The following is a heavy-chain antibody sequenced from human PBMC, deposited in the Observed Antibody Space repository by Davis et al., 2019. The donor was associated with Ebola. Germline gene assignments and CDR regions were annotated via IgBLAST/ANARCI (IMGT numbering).Heavy chain of an antibody. CDR2: INAGNGNT. V-gene: IGHV1-3*01. D-gene: IGHD6-19*01. J-gene: IGHJ4*02. CDR3: ARKGIAVAAFDY. CDR1: GYTFTSYA. Sequence: ASVKVSCKASGYTFTSYAMHWVRQAPGQRLEWMGWINAGNGNTKYSQKFQGRVTITRDTSASTAYMELSSLRSEDTAVYYCARKGIAVAAFDYWGQGTLVTVSS.